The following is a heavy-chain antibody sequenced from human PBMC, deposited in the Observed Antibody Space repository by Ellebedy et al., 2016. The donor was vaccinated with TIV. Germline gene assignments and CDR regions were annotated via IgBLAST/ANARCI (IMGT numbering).Heavy chain of an antibody. J-gene: IGHJ4*02. V-gene: IGHV1-2*02. CDR3: ATWRNWNDLSY. Sequence: AASVKVSCKASGYTFTGYYMHWVRQAPGQGLEWMGWINPNSGGTNYAQKFQGRVTMTEDTSTDTAYMELSSLRSEDTAVYYCATWRNWNDLSYWGQGTLVTVSS. CDR1: GYTFTGYY. D-gene: IGHD1-20*01. CDR2: INPNSGGT.